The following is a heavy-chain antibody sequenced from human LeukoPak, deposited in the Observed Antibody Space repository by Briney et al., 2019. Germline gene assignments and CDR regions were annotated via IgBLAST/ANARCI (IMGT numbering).Heavy chain of an antibody. Sequence: GGSLRLSCAASGFTFSSYSMKWVRQAPGKGLEWVSYISSSSSTIYYADSVKGRFTISRDNAKNSLYLQMNSLRAEDTAVYYCAREGYYDFWSGPPIIDYWGQGTLVTVSS. V-gene: IGHV3-48*04. CDR2: ISSSSSTI. CDR3: AREGYYDFWSGPPIIDY. J-gene: IGHJ4*02. D-gene: IGHD3-3*01. CDR1: GFTFSSYS.